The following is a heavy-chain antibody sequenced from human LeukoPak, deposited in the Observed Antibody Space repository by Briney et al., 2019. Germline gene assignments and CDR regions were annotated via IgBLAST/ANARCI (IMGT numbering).Heavy chain of an antibody. CDR1: GGSISSSSYY. J-gene: IGHJ4*02. CDR2: IYSGGST. CDR3: ARGLARSRYSYGIDY. Sequence: ETLSLTCTVSGGSISSSSYYWGWIRQAPGKGLEWVSVIYSGGSTYYADSVKGRFTISRDNSKNTLYLQMNSLRAEDTAVYYCARGLARSRYSYGIDYWGQGTLVTVSS. D-gene: IGHD5-18*01. V-gene: IGHV3-53*01.